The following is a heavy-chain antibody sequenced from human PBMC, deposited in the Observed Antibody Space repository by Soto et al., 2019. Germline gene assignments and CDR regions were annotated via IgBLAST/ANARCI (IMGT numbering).Heavy chain of an antibody. J-gene: IGHJ2*01. V-gene: IGHV4-31*03. CDR1: GGSISRGGYY. CDR3: ARGSEGDIVVVTAPTYWYFDL. D-gene: IGHD2-21*02. CDR2: IYYSGST. Sequence: QVQLQESGPGLGKPSQTLSLTCPFSGGSISRGGYYWSWIRQHPGKGLEWLGYIYYSGSTWYNSSLNVRVNISVYTAKHQFALNLSSVTAADTDVYYCARGSEGDIVVVTAPTYWYFDLWGRGTLVTVSS.